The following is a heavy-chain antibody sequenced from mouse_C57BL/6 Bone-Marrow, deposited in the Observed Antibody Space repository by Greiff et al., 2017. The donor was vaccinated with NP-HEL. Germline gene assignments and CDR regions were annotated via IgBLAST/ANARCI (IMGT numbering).Heavy chain of an antibody. CDR1: GYAFTNYL. CDR2: INPGSGGT. J-gene: IGHJ1*03. CDR3: ARRRVTTAGYFDV. V-gene: IGHV1-54*01. Sequence: QVQLQQSGAELVRPGTSVKVSCKASGYAFTNYLIEWVKQRPGRGLEWIGVINPGSGGTNYNEKFKGKATLTADKSSSTAYRQLSSLTSEDSAVYFCARRRVTTAGYFDVWGTGTTVTVSS. D-gene: IGHD1-2*01.